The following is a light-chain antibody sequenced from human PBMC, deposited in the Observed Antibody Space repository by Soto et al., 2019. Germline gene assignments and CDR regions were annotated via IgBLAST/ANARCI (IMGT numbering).Light chain of an antibody. Sequence: EIVMTQSPATLSLSPGERATLSCRASQSVRSNLAWYQQTPGQAPRLLIYDASTRATGVPARFSVSGSGTEFTLTISSLQSEDFAVYYCQQCNNWPLTFGGGTKVEIK. CDR2: DAS. V-gene: IGKV3-15*01. CDR1: QSVRSN. CDR3: QQCNNWPLT. J-gene: IGKJ4*01.